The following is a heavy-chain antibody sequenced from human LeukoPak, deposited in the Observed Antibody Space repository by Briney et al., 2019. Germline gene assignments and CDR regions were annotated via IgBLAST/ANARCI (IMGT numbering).Heavy chain of an antibody. Sequence: SVKVSCKASGGIFSSYAISWVRQAPGQGLEWMGRIIPIFGTANYAQKFQGRVTITTDESTSTAYMELSSLRSEDTAVYYCARDRIAAAGDFDYWGQGTLVTVSS. J-gene: IGHJ4*02. CDR2: IIPIFGTA. CDR1: GGIFSSYA. V-gene: IGHV1-69*05. CDR3: ARDRIAAAGDFDY. D-gene: IGHD6-13*01.